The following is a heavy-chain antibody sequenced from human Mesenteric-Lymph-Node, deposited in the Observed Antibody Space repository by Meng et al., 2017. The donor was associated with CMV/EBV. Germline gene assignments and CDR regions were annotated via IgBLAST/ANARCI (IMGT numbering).Heavy chain of an antibody. CDR1: GYSISSAYY. CDR3: ARAVRFSDFWSGYYNGGYYYYYGMDV. D-gene: IGHD3-3*01. J-gene: IGHJ6*02. V-gene: IGHV4-38-2*02. Sequence: SETLSLTCTVSGYSISSAYYWGWIRQSPGKGLEWIGSIYHSGNTYYNPSLKTRATISVDTSKNQFSLKLSSVTAADTAVYYCARAVRFSDFWSGYYNGGYYYYYGMDVWGQGTTVTVSS. CDR2: IYHSGNT.